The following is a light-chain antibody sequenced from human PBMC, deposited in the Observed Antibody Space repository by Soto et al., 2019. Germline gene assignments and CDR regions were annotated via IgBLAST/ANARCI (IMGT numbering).Light chain of an antibody. CDR1: QSVSSSY. CDR2: GAS. CDR3: QHYDNSPTWT. J-gene: IGKJ1*01. Sequence: EIVLTQSPGTLSLSPGERATLSCRASQSVSSSYLAWYQQKPGQAPRLRIFGASSRAIGVPDRFSGSGSGTDFTLTISRLEPEDVAVYYCQHYDNSPTWTFGQGTKVEIK. V-gene: IGKV3-20*01.